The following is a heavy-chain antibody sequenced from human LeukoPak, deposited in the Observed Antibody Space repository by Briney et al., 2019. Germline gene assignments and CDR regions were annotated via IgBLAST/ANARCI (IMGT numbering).Heavy chain of an antibody. CDR1: GYTFTGYY. Sequence: ASVKVSCKASGYTFTGYYMRWVRQAPGQGLEWMGWINPNSGGTNYAQKFQGRVTMTRDTSISTAYMELSRLRSDDTAVYYCARESGVEMATINYWGQGTLVTVSS. V-gene: IGHV1-2*02. D-gene: IGHD5-24*01. CDR2: INPNSGGT. J-gene: IGHJ4*02. CDR3: ARESGVEMATINY.